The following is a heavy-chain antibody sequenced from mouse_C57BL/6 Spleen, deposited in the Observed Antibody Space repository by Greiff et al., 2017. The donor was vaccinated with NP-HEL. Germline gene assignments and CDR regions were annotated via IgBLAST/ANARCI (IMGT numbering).Heavy chain of an antibody. CDR3: AREDDYDWFAY. D-gene: IGHD2-4*01. V-gene: IGHV1-72*01. CDR1: GYTFTSYW. Sequence: QVQLKQPGAELVKPGASVKLSCKASGYTFTSYWMHWVKQRPGRGLEWIGRIDPNSGGTKYNEKFKSKATLTVDKPSSTAYMQLSSLTSEDSAVYYCAREDDYDWFAYWGQGTLVTVSA. J-gene: IGHJ3*01. CDR2: IDPNSGGT.